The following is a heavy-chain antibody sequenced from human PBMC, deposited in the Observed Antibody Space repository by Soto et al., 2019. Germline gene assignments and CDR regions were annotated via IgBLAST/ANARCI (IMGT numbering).Heavy chain of an antibody. CDR1: GDSISSYY. CDR3: ARESGSTATVDY. D-gene: IGHD6-25*01. J-gene: IGHJ4*02. Sequence: QVQLQESGPGLVKPSETLSLTCTVSGDSISSYYWSWIRQPPGKGLEWIGYIYYTGSTNYNPSLKSRVTISVDTSKNQFSRKLSSVTAADTAVYYCARESGSTATVDYWGQGTLVTVSS. CDR2: IYYTGST. V-gene: IGHV4-59*01.